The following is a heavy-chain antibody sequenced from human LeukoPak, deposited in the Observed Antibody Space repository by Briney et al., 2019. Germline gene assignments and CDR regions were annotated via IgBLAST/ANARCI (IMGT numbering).Heavy chain of an antibody. V-gene: IGHV3-30*18. CDR3: AKNLLRYFEGLMDV. CDR2: ISYDGSNE. D-gene: IGHD3-9*01. J-gene: IGHJ6*02. Sequence: GGSLRLSCEASGFTSSNYGIHWVRQAPNKGLEWVAGISYDGSNEYYVESVKGRFTISRDNAKNTLYLQMDSLGPEDTAVYYCAKNLLRYFEGLMDVWGQGTTVIVSS. CDR1: GFTSSNYG.